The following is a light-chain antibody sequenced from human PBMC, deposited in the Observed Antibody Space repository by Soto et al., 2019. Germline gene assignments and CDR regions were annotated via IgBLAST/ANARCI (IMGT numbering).Light chain of an antibody. CDR1: SSNIGNNY. Sequence: QSVLTQPPSVSAAPGQKVTISCSGSSSNIGNNYVSWYQHLPGTAPKLLIYDNNKRPSGIPDRFSGSKSDTSATLGITGLQTGDEADYYCETWDSSLSAGVFGAGTKLTVL. CDR2: DNN. V-gene: IGLV1-51*01. CDR3: ETWDSSLSAGV. J-gene: IGLJ1*01.